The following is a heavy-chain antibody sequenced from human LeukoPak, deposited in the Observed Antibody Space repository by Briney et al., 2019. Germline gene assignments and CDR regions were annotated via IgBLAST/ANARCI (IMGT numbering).Heavy chain of an antibody. J-gene: IGHJ3*02. D-gene: IGHD2-8*01. CDR2: IYYSGST. Sequence: SETLSLTCTASGGSISSHYWSWIRQPPGKGLEWIGYIYYSGSTNYNPSLKSRVTISVDTSKNQFSLKLSSVTAADTAVYYCARELGYCTNGVCYMGAFDIWGQGTKVTVSS. CDR1: GGSISSHY. CDR3: ARELGYCTNGVCYMGAFDI. V-gene: IGHV4-59*11.